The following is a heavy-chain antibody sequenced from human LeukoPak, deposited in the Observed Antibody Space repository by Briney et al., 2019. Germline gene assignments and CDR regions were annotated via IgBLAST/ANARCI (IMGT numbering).Heavy chain of an antibody. CDR3: ARYGPGYYYYYMDV. V-gene: IGHV4-39*07. J-gene: IGHJ6*03. D-gene: IGHD2-2*01. CDR2: IFYSGST. Sequence: SETLSLTCTVSGGSISTSNYYWGWIRQPPGKGLEWIGNIFYSGSTYYSPSLKSRVTISVDTSKNQFSLKLSSVTAADTAVYYCARYGPGYYYYYMDVWGKGTTVTVSS. CDR1: GGSISTSNYY.